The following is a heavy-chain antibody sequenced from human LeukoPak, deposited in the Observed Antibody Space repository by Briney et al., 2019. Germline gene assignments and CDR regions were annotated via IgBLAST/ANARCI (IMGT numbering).Heavy chain of an antibody. CDR1: GFTFSSYS. Sequence: PGGSLRLSCAASGFTFSSYSMNWVRQAPGKGLEWVSSISSSSSYIYYGDSVKGRFTISRDNAKNSLYLQMNSLRAEDTAVYYCARGDDYYYYYYMDVWGKGTTVTVSS. CDR2: ISSSSSYI. CDR3: ARGDDYYYYYYMDV. V-gene: IGHV3-21*01. J-gene: IGHJ6*03.